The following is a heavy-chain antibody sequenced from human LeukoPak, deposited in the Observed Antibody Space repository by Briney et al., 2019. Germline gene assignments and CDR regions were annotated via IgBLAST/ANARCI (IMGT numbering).Heavy chain of an antibody. D-gene: IGHD1-26*01. J-gene: IGHJ4*02. V-gene: IGHV3-74*01. Sequence: AGGSLRLSCEPSGFTFSSYWMHWVRHAPGKGLVWVSRISPDGSTTDYADFAKGRFTISRDNAKNTLFLQMNSLRAEDTAVYYCTRAGSFRFDYWGQGTLVTVSS. CDR3: TRAGSFRFDY. CDR2: ISPDGSTT. CDR1: GFTFSSYW.